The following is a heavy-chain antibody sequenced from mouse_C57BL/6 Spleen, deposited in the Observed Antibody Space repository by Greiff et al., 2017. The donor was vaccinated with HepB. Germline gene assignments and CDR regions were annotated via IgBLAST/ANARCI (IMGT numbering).Heavy chain of an antibody. D-gene: IGHD1-1*01. J-gene: IGHJ3*01. CDR1: GFNIKDYY. CDR2: IEPEGGEN. V-gene: IGHV14-2*01. CDR3: APNDYGSSYPFAY. Sequence: VQLQQSGAELVKPGASVKLSCTASGFNIKDYYMHWVKQRTEQGLEWIGRIEPEGGENKYAPNFQGKATITEDTYSNTAYLHLSNLTSEDTAVYYCAPNDYGSSYPFAYWGQGTLVTVSA.